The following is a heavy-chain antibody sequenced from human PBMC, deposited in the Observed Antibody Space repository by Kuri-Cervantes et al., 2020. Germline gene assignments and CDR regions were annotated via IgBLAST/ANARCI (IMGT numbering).Heavy chain of an antibody. D-gene: IGHD6-13*01. V-gene: IGHV1-69*13. CDR3: ARDMQSIAAAGTFGY. CDR2: IIPIFGTA. CDR1: GGTFSSYA. Sequence: VKVSCKASGGTFSSYAISWVRQAPGQGLEWMGGIIPIFGTANYAQKFQGRVTITADESTSTAYMELSSLRSEDTAVYYCARDMQSIAAAGTFGYWGQGTLVTVSS. J-gene: IGHJ4*02.